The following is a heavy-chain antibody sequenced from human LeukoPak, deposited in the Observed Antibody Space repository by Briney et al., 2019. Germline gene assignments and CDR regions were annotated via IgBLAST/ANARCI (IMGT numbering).Heavy chain of an antibody. CDR1: GGSVSSGGYY. D-gene: IGHD3-9*01. J-gene: IGHJ6*03. V-gene: IGHV4-31*03. CDR2: IYYSGST. Sequence: SETLSLTCTVSGGSVSSGGYYWSWIRQHPGKGLEWIGYIYYSGSTYYNPSLKSRVTISVDTSKNQFSLKQSSVTAADTAVYYCARAYHYDILTGYFPYYMDVWGKGTTVTVSS. CDR3: ARAYHYDILTGYFPYYMDV.